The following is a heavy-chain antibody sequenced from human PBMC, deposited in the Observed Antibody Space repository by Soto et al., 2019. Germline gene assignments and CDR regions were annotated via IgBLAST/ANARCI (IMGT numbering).Heavy chain of an antibody. CDR3: ARYIPGVRYCGMDV. CDR2: IGESGTPT. J-gene: IGHJ6*02. V-gene: IGHV3-23*01. CDR1: GFTFSSYA. D-gene: IGHD2-2*01. Sequence: EVQLLESGGGLVQPGGSLRLSCAASGFTFSSYAMKWVRQAPGKGLEWVSLIGESGTPTYYADSVKGRFTISRDNSGNTLFLEMYGRRAEDTAVYYCARYIPGVRYCGMDVWGQGTTVTVSS.